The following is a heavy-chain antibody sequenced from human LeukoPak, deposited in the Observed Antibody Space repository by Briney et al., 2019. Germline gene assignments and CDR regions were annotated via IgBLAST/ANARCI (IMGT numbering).Heavy chain of an antibody. CDR3: ARGPYCRRTSCPYYLDV. J-gene: IGHJ6*03. V-gene: IGHV1-8*03. D-gene: IGHD2-2*01. Sequence: ASVKVSCKASGYTFTNYDINWVRQATGQGLEWKGWMNPDSGNTGYAQKFQGRVTITKNTSISTAYMELSSLRSEDTALYYCARGPYCRRTSCPYYLDVWGKGTTVTVSS. CDR1: GYTFTNYD. CDR2: MNPDSGNT.